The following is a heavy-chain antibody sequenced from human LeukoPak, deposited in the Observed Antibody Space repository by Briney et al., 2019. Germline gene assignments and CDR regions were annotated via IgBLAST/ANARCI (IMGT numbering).Heavy chain of an antibody. CDR3: ARCRTVRGMPSYMDG. Sequence: SETLSLTCTVSGDSISGYYWTSIRQPAGKGLEWIGRIYTSGSTNYNPSLKSRVTMSVDTSKNQFSLKLRSLTAADTAVYYCARCRTVRGMPSYMDGWGKGTTVTVSS. CDR2: IYTSGST. J-gene: IGHJ6*03. D-gene: IGHD3-10*01. V-gene: IGHV4-4*07. CDR1: GDSISGYY.